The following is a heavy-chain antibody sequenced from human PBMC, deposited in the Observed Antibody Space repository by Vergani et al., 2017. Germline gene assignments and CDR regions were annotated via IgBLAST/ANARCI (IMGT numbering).Heavy chain of an antibody. CDR1: GGSISSSSYY. Sequence: QLQLQESGPGLVKPSETLSLTCTVSGGSISSSSYYWGWFRQPPGKGLEWIGSIYYSGSTYYNPSLKSRVTISVDTSKNQFSLKLSSVTAADTAVYYCARPLGFGVVIKWGQGTLVTVSS. D-gene: IGHD3-3*01. V-gene: IGHV4-39*01. CDR3: ARPLGFGVVIK. CDR2: IYYSGST. J-gene: IGHJ4*02.